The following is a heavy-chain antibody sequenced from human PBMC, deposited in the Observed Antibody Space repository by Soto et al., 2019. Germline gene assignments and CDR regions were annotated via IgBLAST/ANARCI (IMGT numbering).Heavy chain of an antibody. CDR2: IYSGGST. Sequence: EVQLVETGGGLLQPGGSLRLSCAASGFTVSSNYMSWVRQAPGKGLEWVSVIYSGGSTYYADSVKGRFTISRDNSKNTLYLQMNSLRAEDTAVYYCARALVLYYWYFDLWGRGTLVTVSS. V-gene: IGHV3-53*02. J-gene: IGHJ2*01. CDR3: ARALVLYYWYFDL. CDR1: GFTVSSNY.